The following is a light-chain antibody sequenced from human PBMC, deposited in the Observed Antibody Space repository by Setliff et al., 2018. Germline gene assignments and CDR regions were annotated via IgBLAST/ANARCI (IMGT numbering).Light chain of an antibody. CDR1: SSDVGYYNY. Sequence: QSALTQPASVSGSPGQSITISCTGTSSDVGYYNYVSWYQQHPGKAPKLMIYEVSNRPSGVSNRFSGSKSGNTASLTISGLQAEDEADYYCGSYTSSSTRVFGTGTRSPS. J-gene: IGLJ1*01. CDR2: EVS. CDR3: GSYTSSSTRV. V-gene: IGLV2-14*01.